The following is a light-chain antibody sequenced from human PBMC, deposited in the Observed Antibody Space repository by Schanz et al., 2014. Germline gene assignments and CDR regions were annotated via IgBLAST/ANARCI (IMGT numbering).Light chain of an antibody. V-gene: IGLV2-14*01. Sequence: QSALTQPASVSGSPGQSISISCTGTSSDVGGYNYVSWYQQHPGKAPKLMIYDDNKRPSGVSNRFSGSKSGNTASLTISGLQADDEADYYCSSYATTSTWVFGGGTKLTVL. J-gene: IGLJ3*02. CDR2: DDN. CDR1: SSDVGGYNY. CDR3: SSYATTSTWV.